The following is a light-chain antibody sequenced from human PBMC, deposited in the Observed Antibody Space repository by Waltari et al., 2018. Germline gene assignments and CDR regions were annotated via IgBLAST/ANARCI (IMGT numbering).Light chain of an antibody. V-gene: IGKV3D-20*02. J-gene: IGKJ4*01. Sequence: EIVLTQSPGTLYLSPGERATLSCRASQSLRSNFLAWYQHKAGQAPRLLIYGTSTRATGIPDRFSGSGSGTDFTLAIRRLEPEDFAVYYCQQRSNWPLSFGGGTTVEIK. CDR1: QSLRSNF. CDR2: GTS. CDR3: QQRSNWPLS.